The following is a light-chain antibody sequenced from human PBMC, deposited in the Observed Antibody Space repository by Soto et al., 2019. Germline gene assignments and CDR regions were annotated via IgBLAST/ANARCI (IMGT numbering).Light chain of an antibody. Sequence: QLVLTQSPSASASLGASVKLTCTLSSGHKNYIIAWHQQQPEKGPRFLMKLKSDCSHRRGDGVPDRFTGACSGTERYLTISSLQSEDEAVYYCQTWGTGIHVVFGGGTKVTVL. J-gene: IGLJ2*01. CDR3: QTWGTGIHVV. V-gene: IGLV4-69*01. CDR1: SGHKNYI. CDR2: LKSDCSH.